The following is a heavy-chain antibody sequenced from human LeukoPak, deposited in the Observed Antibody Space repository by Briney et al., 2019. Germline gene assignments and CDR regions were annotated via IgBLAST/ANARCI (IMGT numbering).Heavy chain of an antibody. CDR3: ARYCSSTSCYDAFDI. J-gene: IGHJ3*02. CDR2: MNPNSGNT. CDR1: GYTFTTYG. Sequence: ASVKVSCKASGYTFTTYGISWVRQATGQGLEWMGWMNPNSGNTGYAQKFQGRVTITRNTSISTAYMELSSLRSEDTAVYYCARYCSSTSCYDAFDIWGQGTMVTVSS. V-gene: IGHV1-8*03. D-gene: IGHD2-2*01.